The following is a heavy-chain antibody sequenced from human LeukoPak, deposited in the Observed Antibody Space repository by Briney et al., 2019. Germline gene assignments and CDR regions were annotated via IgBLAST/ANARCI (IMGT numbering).Heavy chain of an antibody. J-gene: IGHJ6*02. CDR1: GGSFSGYY. CDR2: INHSGST. D-gene: IGHD6-19*01. Sequence: SETLSLTCAVYGGSFSGYYWSWIRQPPGKGLEWIGEINHSGSTNYNPSLKSRVTISVDTSKNQFSLKLSSVTAEDTAVYYCASSGDSGWYYDYYYGMDVWGQGTTVTVSS. V-gene: IGHV4-34*01. CDR3: ASSGDSGWYYDYYYGMDV.